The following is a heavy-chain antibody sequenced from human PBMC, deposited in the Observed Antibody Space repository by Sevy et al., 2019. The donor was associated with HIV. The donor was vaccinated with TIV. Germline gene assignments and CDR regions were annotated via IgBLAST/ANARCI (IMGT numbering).Heavy chain of an antibody. J-gene: IGHJ5*02. CDR2: IYTGGST. D-gene: IGHD2-15*01. V-gene: IGHV4-4*07. CDR1: GGSISSYY. CDR3: ASGKVAANYNWFDP. Sequence: SETLSLTCTVSGGSISSYYWSWIRQPAGKGLEWIGRIYTGGSTNYNPSLKSRVTMSVDTSKNQFSRKLSSVTAADTAVYYCASGKVAANYNWFDPWGQGTLVTVSS.